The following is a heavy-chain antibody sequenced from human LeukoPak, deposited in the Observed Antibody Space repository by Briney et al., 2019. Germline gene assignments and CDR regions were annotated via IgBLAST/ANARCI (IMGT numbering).Heavy chain of an antibody. CDR2: ITSSASNV. CDR3: ARSEMSTITFPDY. Sequence: GGSLRLSCAASGFAFSTYSMNWVRQAPGTGLEWVSSITSSASNVYYADSVKGRFTISRDNAKNSLILQMNNLRADDTAVYYCARSEMSTITFPDYWGQGTPVTVSS. D-gene: IGHD5-24*01. V-gene: IGHV3-21*01. CDR1: GFAFSTYS. J-gene: IGHJ4*02.